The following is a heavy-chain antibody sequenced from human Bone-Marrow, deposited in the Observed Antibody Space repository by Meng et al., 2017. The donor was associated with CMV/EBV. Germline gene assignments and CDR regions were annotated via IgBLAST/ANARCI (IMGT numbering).Heavy chain of an antibody. D-gene: IGHD2-2*01. CDR2: IYPGDSDT. J-gene: IGHJ2*01. V-gene: IGHV5-51*01. CDR3: ARPARIYCSSTSCYAENWYFDL. CDR1: GYSFTSYW. Sequence: KVSCKGSGYSFTSYWIGWVRQMPGKGLEWMGIIYPGDSDTRHSPSFQGQVTISADKSISTAYLQWSSLKASDTAMYYCARPARIYCSSTSCYAENWYFDLWGRGTLVTVSS.